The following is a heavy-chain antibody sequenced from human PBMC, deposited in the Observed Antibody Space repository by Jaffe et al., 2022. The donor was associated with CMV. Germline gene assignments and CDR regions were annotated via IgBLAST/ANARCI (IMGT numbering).Heavy chain of an antibody. CDR1: GFTFSDYY. CDR2: MSGSGSVI. CDR3: ATQATGSSYGSYDY. D-gene: IGHD5-18*01. J-gene: IGHJ4*02. Sequence: QVQLVESGGDLVKPGGSLRLSCAASGFTFSDYYMSWIRQAPGKALELVSYMSGSGSVIYYPDSVRGRFTVSRDNTKNSLYLQMTSLRAEDTAVYYCATQATGSSYGSYDYWGQGTLVTVSS. V-gene: IGHV3-11*01.